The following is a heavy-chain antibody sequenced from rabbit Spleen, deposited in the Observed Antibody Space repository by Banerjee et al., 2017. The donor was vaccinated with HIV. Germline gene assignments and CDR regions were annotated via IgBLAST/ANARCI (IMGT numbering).Heavy chain of an antibody. D-gene: IGHD4-1*01. CDR3: ARSCNYKNYGMDL. V-gene: IGHV1S45*01. J-gene: IGHJ6*01. CDR2: IAAGGGSNT. Sequence: QQQLVESGGGLVQPEGSLTLTCTASGFSFSSSHWICWVRQAPGKGLEWIAWIAAGGGSNTGYASWAKGRFTISKTSSTTVTLQMTSLTAADTATYFCARSCNYKNYGMDLWGQGTLVTVS. CDR1: GFSFSSSHW.